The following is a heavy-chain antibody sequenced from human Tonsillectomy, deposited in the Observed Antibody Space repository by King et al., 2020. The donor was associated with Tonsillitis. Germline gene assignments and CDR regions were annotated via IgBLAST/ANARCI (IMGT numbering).Heavy chain of an antibody. CDR3: ATAKPSLHPPC. J-gene: IGHJ4*02. Sequence: VQLVESGGGVVQPGRSLRLSCLASGFTFSSYGMHWVRQAPGKGLEWVAVISKDGDIEYYADSVKGRFTISRDNSKNTLYLQMNSLRGDDTAVYYCATAKPSLHPPCWGQGTEVTASS. V-gene: IGHV3-30*03. CDR1: GFTFSSYG. CDR2: ISKDGDIE.